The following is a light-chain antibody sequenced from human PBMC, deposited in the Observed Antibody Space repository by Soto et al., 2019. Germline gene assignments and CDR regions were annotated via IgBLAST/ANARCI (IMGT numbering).Light chain of an antibody. CDR2: DVS. CDR1: SSDIGASYY. V-gene: IGLV2-14*01. CDR3: SSFVTGSALVV. Sequence: QSVLTQPASVSGSPGQSITISCTGTSSDIGASYYVSWYQQNPGKAPKLMIYDVSNRPSGVSNRFSGSKSGNTASLTISGLQTEDEADYYCSSFVTGSALVVFGGGTKVTVL. J-gene: IGLJ2*01.